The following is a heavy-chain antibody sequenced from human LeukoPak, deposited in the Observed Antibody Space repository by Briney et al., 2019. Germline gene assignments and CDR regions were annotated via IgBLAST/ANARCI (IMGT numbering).Heavy chain of an antibody. CDR3: ARVDYGTATNLFGP. CDR2: VYYSGTT. CDR1: GGSIGTFY. D-gene: IGHD4/OR15-4a*01. J-gene: IGHJ5*02. V-gene: IGHV4-59*01. Sequence: PSETLSLTPTVSGGSIGTFYWSWIRPPAGKGLEWIGYVYYSGTTNYNPSLKSRLSMSVDTSKNQFSLNLSSVTAADTGVYFCARVDYGTATNLFGPWGEGILVTVSS.